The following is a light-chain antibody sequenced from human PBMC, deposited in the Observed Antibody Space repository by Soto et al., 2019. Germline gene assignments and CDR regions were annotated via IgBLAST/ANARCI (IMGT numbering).Light chain of an antibody. Sequence: DIQMTQSPSTLSASVGDRVTITCRASQSISSWLAWYQQKPGQAPKLLIYDASSLESGVPSRFSGSGSGTEFNRPISSLQPDDFSSYCCQQYNSYPLTFGQGPKVEIK. CDR2: DAS. V-gene: IGKV1-5*01. CDR3: QQYNSYPLT. CDR1: QSISSW. J-gene: IGKJ1*01.